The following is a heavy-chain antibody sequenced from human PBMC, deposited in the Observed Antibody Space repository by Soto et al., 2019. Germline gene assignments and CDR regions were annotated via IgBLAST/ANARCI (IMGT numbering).Heavy chain of an antibody. CDR2: IFSTGST. D-gene: IGHD3-9*01. Sequence: QVQLQESGPGLVNPSETLSLTCTVSGGSISGYYWTWIRQPPGRGLAYIGDIFSTGSTNYKPSLESRVSISVEAAKNQFSLKLTPVTAADTAVYYCARVTTGYLDYWGQGTLVTVSS. CDR3: ARVTTGYLDY. J-gene: IGHJ4*02. CDR1: GGSISGYY. V-gene: IGHV4-59*01.